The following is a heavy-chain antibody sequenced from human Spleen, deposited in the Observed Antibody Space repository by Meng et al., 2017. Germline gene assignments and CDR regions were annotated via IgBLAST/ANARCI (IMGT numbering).Heavy chain of an antibody. D-gene: IGHD4-11*01. J-gene: IGHJ4*02. CDR1: VWSFSDYS. V-gene: IGHV4-34*01. CDR2: INHSGST. Sequence: GGGLLKPSETLSLTCVVSVWSFSDYSWSWIRQPPGKGLEWIGEINHSGSTNYNPSLESRATISVDTSQNNLSLKLSSVTAADSAVYYCARGPTTMAHDFDYWGQGTLVTVSS. CDR3: ARGPTTMAHDFDY.